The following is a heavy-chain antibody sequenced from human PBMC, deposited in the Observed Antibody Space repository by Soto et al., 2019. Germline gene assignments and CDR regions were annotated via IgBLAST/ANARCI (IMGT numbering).Heavy chain of an antibody. CDR3: NTGSVEGV. V-gene: IGHV3-15*07. J-gene: IGHJ6*02. D-gene: IGHD2-15*01. CDR2: IKTKAAGGAT. Sequence: EVQLVESGGGLVKPGGSLRLSCAASDFTITNAWMNWVRQAPGKGLEWVSRIKTKAAGGATDYAAPLKGRFTISRDDSRITLFLQMNSLKTEDTAVDYCNTGSVEGVWGQEATVTVSS. CDR1: DFTITNAW.